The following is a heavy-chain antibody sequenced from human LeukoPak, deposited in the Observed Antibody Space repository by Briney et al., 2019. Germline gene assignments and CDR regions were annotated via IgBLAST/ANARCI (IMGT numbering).Heavy chain of an antibody. Sequence: ASVKVSCKASGGTFSSYAISWVRQAPGQGLEWMGRIIPILGIANYAQKFQGRVTITADKSTSTAYMELSSLRSEDTAVYYCARERKWELLRANWFDPWGQGTLVTVSS. V-gene: IGHV1-69*04. D-gene: IGHD1-26*01. CDR2: IIPILGIA. J-gene: IGHJ5*02. CDR3: ARERKWELLRANWFDP. CDR1: GGTFSSYA.